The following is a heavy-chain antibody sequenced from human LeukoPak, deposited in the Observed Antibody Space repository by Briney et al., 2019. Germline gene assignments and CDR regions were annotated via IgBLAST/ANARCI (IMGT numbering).Heavy chain of an antibody. CDR3: ARDPYNRGGYAAFDI. D-gene: IGHD3-22*01. CDR2: INYDGSEK. V-gene: IGHV3-7*01. Sequence: GGSLRLSCAASEFTFRNYWMTWVRLAPGKGLEWAANINYDGSEKHYVDSVKGRFNISRDNVKNSLYLQMYSLRAEDTAVYYCARDPYNRGGYAAFDIWGHGTMVTVSS. J-gene: IGHJ3*02. CDR1: EFTFRNYW.